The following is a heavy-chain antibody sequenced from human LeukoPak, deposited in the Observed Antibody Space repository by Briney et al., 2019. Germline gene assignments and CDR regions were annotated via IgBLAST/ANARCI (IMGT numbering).Heavy chain of an antibody. CDR2: IYYSGST. D-gene: IGHD1-26*01. CDR3: ARVSGSYYVVDY. J-gene: IGHJ4*02. CDR1: GGSISSGGYY. V-gene: IGHV4-31*03. Sequence: PSETLSLTCTVSGGSISSGGYYWSWLRQHPGKGLEWIGYIYYSGSTYYNASLKSRLTISVDTSKNQFSLKLSSVTAADTAVYYCARVSGSYYVVDYWGQGTLVTVSS.